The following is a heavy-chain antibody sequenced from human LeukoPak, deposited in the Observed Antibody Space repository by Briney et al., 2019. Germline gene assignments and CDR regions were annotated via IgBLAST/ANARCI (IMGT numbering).Heavy chain of an antibody. CDR3: ARDKGEYYFDY. D-gene: IGHD3-16*01. CDR2: ISYDGSNK. CDR1: GLTFSSYA. J-gene: IGHJ4*02. V-gene: IGHV3-30-3*01. Sequence: PGGSLRLSCAASGLTFSSYAMHWVRQAPGKGLEWEAVISYDGSNKYYADSVKGRFTISRDNSKNTLYLQMNSLRAEDTAVYYCARDKGEYYFDYWGQGTLVTVSS.